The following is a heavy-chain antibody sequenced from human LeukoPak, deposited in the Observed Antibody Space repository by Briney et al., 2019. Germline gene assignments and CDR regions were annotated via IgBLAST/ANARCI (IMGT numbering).Heavy chain of an antibody. D-gene: IGHD6-19*01. J-gene: IGHJ3*02. CDR3: ARVRAGGWYGAFDI. CDR2: ISYDGSNK. CDR1: GFTFSSYA. Sequence: PGGSLRLSCAASGFTFSSYAMHWVRQAPGKGLEWVAVISYDGSNKYYADSVKGRFTISRDNSKNTLYLQMNSLRAEDTAVYYCARVRAGGWYGAFDIWGQGTMVTVSS. V-gene: IGHV3-30-3*01.